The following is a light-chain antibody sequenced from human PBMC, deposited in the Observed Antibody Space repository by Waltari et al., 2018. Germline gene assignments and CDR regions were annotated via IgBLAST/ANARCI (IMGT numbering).Light chain of an antibody. CDR2: EVS. Sequence: QSALTQPASVSGSPGQSITISCTATSSDVGGYNYVSWYQQHPGKAPKLMIYEVSNRPSGVSNRFSGSKSGHTASLPISGLQAEDEADYYCSSYTSSSTLVFGGGTKLTVL. CDR3: SSYTSSSTLV. J-gene: IGLJ2*01. CDR1: SSDVGGYNY. V-gene: IGLV2-14*01.